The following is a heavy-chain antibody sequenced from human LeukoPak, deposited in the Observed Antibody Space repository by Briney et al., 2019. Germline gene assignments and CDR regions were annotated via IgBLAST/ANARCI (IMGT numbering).Heavy chain of an antibody. CDR1: GYTFTSYA. Sequence: ASVKVSCKASGYTFTSYAMHWVRQAPGQRIEWMGWTNAGNGNTKYSQKFQGRVTITRDTSASTAYMELSSLRSEDTAVYYCARDHVGATELDYWGQGTLVTVSS. CDR2: TNAGNGNT. D-gene: IGHD1-26*01. J-gene: IGHJ4*02. V-gene: IGHV1-3*01. CDR3: ARDHVGATELDY.